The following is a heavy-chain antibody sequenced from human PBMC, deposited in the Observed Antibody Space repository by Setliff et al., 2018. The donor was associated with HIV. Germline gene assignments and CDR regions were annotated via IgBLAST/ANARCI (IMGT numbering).Heavy chain of an antibody. CDR3: ARHFGYNPGWFDS. D-gene: IGHD3-10*01. CDR1: GFSFTSYW. J-gene: IGHJ5*01. CDR2: IDPADSYT. V-gene: IGHV5-10-1*01. Sequence: PGESLTISCKGSGFSFTSYWISWVRQMLGKGLEWMGRIDPADSYTHYSPSFQGHITISIDKSISSASLHWSSLRTSDTAIYYCARHFGYNPGWFDSWGQGTLVTVSS.